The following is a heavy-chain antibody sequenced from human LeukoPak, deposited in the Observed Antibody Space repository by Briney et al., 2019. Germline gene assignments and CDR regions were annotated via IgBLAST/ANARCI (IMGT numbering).Heavy chain of an antibody. Sequence: GGSLRLSCAASGFTFSSYGMHWARQAPGKGLEWVAVISYDGSNKFYADSVKGRFTISRDNSKNTLYLQMNSLRAEDTAIYYCAKALDDYYSYFYMDVWGKGTTVTVSS. CDR2: ISYDGSNK. CDR1: GFTFSSYG. D-gene: IGHD1-1*01. V-gene: IGHV3-30*18. CDR3: AKALDDYYSYFYMDV. J-gene: IGHJ6*03.